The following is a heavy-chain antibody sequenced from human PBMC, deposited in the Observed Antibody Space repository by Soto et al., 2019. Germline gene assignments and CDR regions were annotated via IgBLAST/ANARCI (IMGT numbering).Heavy chain of an antibody. CDR2: IIPIFGTA. V-gene: IGHV1-69*13. CDR1: GGTFSSYA. J-gene: IGHJ5*02. CDR3: ARELYYDFWGGYYRFVGELDP. D-gene: IGHD3-3*01. Sequence: ASVKVSCKASGGTFSSYAISWVRQAPGQGLEWMGGIIPIFGTANYAQKFQGRVTITADESTSTAYMELSSLRSEDTAVYYCARELYYDFWGGYYRFVGELDPWGQGTLVTVSS.